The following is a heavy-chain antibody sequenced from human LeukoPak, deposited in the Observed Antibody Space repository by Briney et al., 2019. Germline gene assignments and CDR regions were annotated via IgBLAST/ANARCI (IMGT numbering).Heavy chain of an antibody. J-gene: IGHJ4*02. CDR2: FDPEDGET. D-gene: IGHD6-19*01. CDR3: ATAPTPIYSSGWYGNRFDY. Sequence: ASVKVSCMVSGYTLTELSMHWVRQAPGKGLEWMGGFDPEDGETIYAQKFQGRVTMTEDTSTDTAYMELSSLRSEDTAVYYCATAPTPIYSSGWYGNRFDYWGQGTLVTVSS. CDR1: GYTLTELS. V-gene: IGHV1-24*01.